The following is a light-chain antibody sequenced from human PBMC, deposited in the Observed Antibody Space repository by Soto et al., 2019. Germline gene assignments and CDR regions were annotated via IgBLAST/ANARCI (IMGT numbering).Light chain of an antibody. CDR1: QTIGTY. CDR2: DAS. CDR3: QQSYNTPLT. V-gene: IGKV1-39*01. J-gene: IGKJ1*01. Sequence: IEVTQSPSSLGASLGDRVTITCRASQTIGTYVNWYRQKSGSAPELLIYDASTLQSGVPSRFRGGASGTDFTLTISSLQLDDFATYYCQQSYNTPLTFGQGTKVDI.